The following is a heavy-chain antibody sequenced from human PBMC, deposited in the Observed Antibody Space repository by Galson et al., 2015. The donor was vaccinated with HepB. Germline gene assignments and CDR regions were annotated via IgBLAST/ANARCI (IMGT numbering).Heavy chain of an antibody. J-gene: IGHJ4*02. CDR1: GFDFGGYG. D-gene: IGHD1-26*01. CDR2: ISYDGRKI. Sequence: SLRLSCAASGFDFGGYGMHWVRQAPGKGLEWVALISYDGRKIYYADSVKGRFTISRDHSKNMVFLQMTNLRPEDTAVYYCAKDGIKYTTAWFSFDNWGQGTLVAVSS. V-gene: IGHV3-30*18. CDR3: AKDGIKYTTAWFSFDN.